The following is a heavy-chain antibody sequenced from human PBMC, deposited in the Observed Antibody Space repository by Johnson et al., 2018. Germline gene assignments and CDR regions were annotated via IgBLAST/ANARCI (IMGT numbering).Heavy chain of an antibody. J-gene: IGHJ6*02. V-gene: IGHV3-48*02. CDR2: ISRSSSTI. CDR3: ARSYYYESSGHRYYYGMDV. D-gene: IGHD3-22*01. CDR1: GFTLYDYS. Sequence: VQLVESGGGLVQXGGSLRLXCAASGFTLYDYSMKWVRQAPGKGLEWVSYISRSSSTIYYADSVKGRFTISSDNAKNSLYLPMNSRRDEDTAVYYCARSYYYESSGHRYYYGMDVWGQGTTVTVSS.